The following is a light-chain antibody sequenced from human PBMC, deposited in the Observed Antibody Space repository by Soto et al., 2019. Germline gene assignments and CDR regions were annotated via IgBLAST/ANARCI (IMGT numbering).Light chain of an antibody. CDR3: QRFNNWPLT. Sequence: EVVMRQSPATLSVSPGEGATLSCRASQGIGDTLAWYQHKPGQTPRLLIYDTSTRATGVPARFSGSRSGTEFSLTSNSVQSEDFAVYYCQRFNNWPLTFGGGTKVESK. CDR1: QGIGDT. V-gene: IGKV3-15*01. CDR2: DTS. J-gene: IGKJ4*01.